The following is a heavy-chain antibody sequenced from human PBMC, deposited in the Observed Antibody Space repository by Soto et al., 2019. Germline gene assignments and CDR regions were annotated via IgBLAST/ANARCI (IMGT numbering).Heavy chain of an antibody. CDR3: ARPTRYYYDSSGQAAWFDP. CDR2: IIPIFGTP. J-gene: IGHJ5*02. V-gene: IGHV1-69*12. Sequence: QVQLVQSGAEVKKPGSSVKVSCKASGGTFSSYAISWVRQAPGQGLEWMGGIIPIFGTPNYAQKFQGRVTITADESASTAYIELSSLRSEDTAVYYCARPTRYYYDSSGQAAWFDPWGQGTLVTVSS. CDR1: GGTFSSYA. D-gene: IGHD3-22*01.